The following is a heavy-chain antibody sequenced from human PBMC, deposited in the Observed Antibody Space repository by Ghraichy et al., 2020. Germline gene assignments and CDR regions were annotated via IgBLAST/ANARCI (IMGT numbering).Heavy chain of an antibody. CDR2: ISYSGSEK. V-gene: IGHV3-33*01. CDR3: ARDEFYYNTSPKYGMDL. Sequence: GGSLRLSCAASGFTFSSYGMHWVRQAPGKGLEWLAVISYSGSEKYYADSVKGRFTVSRDKSQSTLLLEMNRLRAGDTARYYCARDEFYYNTSPKYGMDLWGQGTTVTVSS. CDR1: GFTFSSYG. D-gene: IGHD3-10*01. J-gene: IGHJ6*02.